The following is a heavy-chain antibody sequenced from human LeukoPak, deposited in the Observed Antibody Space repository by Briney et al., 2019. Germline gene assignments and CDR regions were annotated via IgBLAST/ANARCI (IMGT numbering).Heavy chain of an antibody. Sequence: PSETLSPTCTVSGGSISSSSYYWGWIRQPPGKGLECIGTIYYSGSTYYNPSLKSRVTISVDTSKNQFSLKLSSVTAADTAVYYCARMTTANWFDPWGQGILVTVSS. CDR2: IYYSGST. CDR1: GGSISSSSYY. CDR3: ARMTTANWFDP. J-gene: IGHJ5*02. V-gene: IGHV4-39*01. D-gene: IGHD1-14*01.